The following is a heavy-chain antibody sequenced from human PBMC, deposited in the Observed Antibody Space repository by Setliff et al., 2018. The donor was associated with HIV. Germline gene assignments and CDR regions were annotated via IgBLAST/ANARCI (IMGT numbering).Heavy chain of an antibody. V-gene: IGHV4-61*08. CDR1: GDSIRSGGYY. J-gene: IGHJ4*02. Sequence: SETLSLTCTVFGDSIRSGGYYWSWIRQHPGKGLEWIGYVYTSGKHNYNPSLESRAAIFLDTSKKQFSLSLTSVTAADTAVYYCARGEGGFLDFDLVLTTFDFWGQGTPVTVSS. D-gene: IGHD3-9*01. CDR2: VYTSGKH. CDR3: ARGEGGFLDFDLVLTTFDF.